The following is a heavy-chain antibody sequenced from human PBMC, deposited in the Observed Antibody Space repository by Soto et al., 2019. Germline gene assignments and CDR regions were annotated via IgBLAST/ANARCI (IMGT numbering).Heavy chain of an antibody. CDR3: ASSHAGAHITAAVH. V-gene: IGHV4-30-2*01. CDR1: GGSISTGGYS. CDR2: IYHSGST. Sequence: SETLSLTCAVSGGSISTGGYSWSWIRQPPGKGLEWIGYIYHSGSTYYNPSLKSRVTISVDRSKNQFSLKLSSVTAADTAVYYCASSHAGAHITAAVHWGQGTLVTVSS. D-gene: IGHD6-13*01. J-gene: IGHJ4*02.